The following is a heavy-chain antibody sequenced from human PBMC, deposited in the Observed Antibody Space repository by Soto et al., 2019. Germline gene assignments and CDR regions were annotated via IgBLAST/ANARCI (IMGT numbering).Heavy chain of an antibody. CDR3: AKDADGYEM. V-gene: IGHV3-7*03. CDR1: GFTFISYA. CDR2: INKGGSRG. J-gene: IGHJ4*02. D-gene: IGHD5-12*01. Sequence: GGSLRLSCAASGFTFISYAMSWVRQAPGKGLEWVSNINKGGSRGYYVGSVKGRFTISRDNAKNSLFLQMSSLKVEDTAVYYCAKDADGYEMWGQGTQVTVSS.